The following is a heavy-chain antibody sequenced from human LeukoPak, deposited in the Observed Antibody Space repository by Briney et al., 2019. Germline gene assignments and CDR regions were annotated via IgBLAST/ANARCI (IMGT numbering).Heavy chain of an antibody. V-gene: IGHV4-4*07. CDR1: GGSISSYY. J-gene: IGHJ6*03. CDR3: ARVYGGNSGGYYYYYMDV. CDR2: IYTSGST. D-gene: IGHD4-23*01. Sequence: SETLSLTCTVSGGSISSYYWSWIRQPAGKGLEWIGRIYTSGSTNYNPSLKSRVTMSVDTSKNQFSLKLSSVTAADTAVYHCARVYGGNSGGYYYYYMDVWGKGTTVTVSS.